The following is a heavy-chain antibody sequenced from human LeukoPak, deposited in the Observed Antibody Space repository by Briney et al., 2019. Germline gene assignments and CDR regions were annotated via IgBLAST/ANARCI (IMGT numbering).Heavy chain of an antibody. CDR1: GYTFTNYN. Sequence: ASVKVSCKASGYTFTNYNIHWVRQAPGQGLGWMGLINPSGGSTNYAQKFQGRVTMTRDTSTSTVYLELSSLRSEDTAVYYCARLRGPDDYWGQGTLVTVSS. J-gene: IGHJ4*02. CDR2: INPSGGST. V-gene: IGHV1-46*03. CDR3: ARLRGPDDY. D-gene: IGHD3-10*01.